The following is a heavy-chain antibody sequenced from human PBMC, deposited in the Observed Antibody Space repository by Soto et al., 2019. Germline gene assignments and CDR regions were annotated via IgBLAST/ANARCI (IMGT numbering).Heavy chain of an antibody. CDR2: ISYDGSNK. Sequence: GGSLRLSCAASGFTFSSYAMHWVRQAPGKGLEWLAVISYDGSNKYYADSVKGRFTISRDNSKNTLYLQMNSLRAEDTAVYYCARDRGYNTYYFDYWGQGTLVTVSS. CDR3: ARDRGYNTYYFDY. D-gene: IGHD5-18*01. J-gene: IGHJ4*02. V-gene: IGHV3-30-3*01. CDR1: GFTFSSYA.